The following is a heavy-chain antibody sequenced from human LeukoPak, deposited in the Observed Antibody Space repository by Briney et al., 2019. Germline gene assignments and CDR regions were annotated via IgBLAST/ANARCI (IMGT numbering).Heavy chain of an antibody. Sequence: GRPLRLSCAASGFTFSSYAMHWVRQAPGKGLEGVAVISYDGSNKYYADSVKGRFTISRDNSKNTLYLQMNSLRAEDTAVYYGVLMSVSWYGGFDYWGQGTLVTVSS. CDR3: VLMSVSWYGGFDY. J-gene: IGHJ4*02. D-gene: IGHD6-13*01. V-gene: IGHV3-30*01. CDR1: GFTFSSYA. CDR2: ISYDGSNK.